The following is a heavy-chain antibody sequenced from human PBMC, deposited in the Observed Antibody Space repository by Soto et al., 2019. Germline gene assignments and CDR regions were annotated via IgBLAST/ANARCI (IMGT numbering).Heavy chain of an antibody. V-gene: IGHV4-59*08. CDR1: GGSISSYY. Sequence: SETLSLTCTVSGGSISSYYWSWIRQPPGKGLEWIGYIYYSGSTNYNPSLKSRVTISVDTSKNQFSLKLSSVTAADTAVYYCARHKRYFDWSPDTAWFDPWGQGTLVTVSS. D-gene: IGHD3-9*01. J-gene: IGHJ5*02. CDR3: ARHKRYFDWSPDTAWFDP. CDR2: IYYSGST.